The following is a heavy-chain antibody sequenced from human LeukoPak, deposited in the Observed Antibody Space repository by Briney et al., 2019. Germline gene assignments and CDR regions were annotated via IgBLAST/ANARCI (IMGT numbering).Heavy chain of an antibody. Sequence: PGGALRPPFGAPGFPFCSFWMTWVRPAPGKGLGWVANIRQDGGVKYYMDSAKGRFTLSRDNAKSSLYLQMNSLRVEDTAMYFCARTVVVVVGASDYFDYWGQGTLVTVSS. CDR3: ARTVVVVVGASDYFDY. J-gene: IGHJ4*02. CDR2: IRQDGGVK. CDR1: GFPFCSFW. V-gene: IGHV3-7*05. D-gene: IGHD2-2*01.